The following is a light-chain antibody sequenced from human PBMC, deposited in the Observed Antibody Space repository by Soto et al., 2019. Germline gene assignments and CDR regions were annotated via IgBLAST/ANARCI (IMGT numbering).Light chain of an antibody. V-gene: IGKV1-39*01. CDR3: QQSYSTPRT. CDR1: QSISSY. J-gene: IGKJ1*01. Sequence: DIQMTQSPSSLSASVGDRATITCRASQSISSYLTLYQHKPGKAPKLLIYAASSLQSGLPSRFSGSGSGSDFTLTISSLQPEDFAAYYCQQSYSTPRTFGQGTKVEIK. CDR2: AAS.